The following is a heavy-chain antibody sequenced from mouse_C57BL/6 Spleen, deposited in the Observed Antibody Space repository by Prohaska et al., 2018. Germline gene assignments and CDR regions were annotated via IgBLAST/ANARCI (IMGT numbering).Heavy chain of an antibody. CDR3: ARFITTVVATDYAMDY. Sequence: HGKSLEWIGDINPNNGGTSYNQKFKGKATLTVDKSSSTAYMELRSLTSEDSAVYYCARFITTVVATDYAMDYWGQGTSVTVSS. CDR2: INPNNGGT. V-gene: IGHV1-26*01. J-gene: IGHJ4*01. D-gene: IGHD1-1*01.